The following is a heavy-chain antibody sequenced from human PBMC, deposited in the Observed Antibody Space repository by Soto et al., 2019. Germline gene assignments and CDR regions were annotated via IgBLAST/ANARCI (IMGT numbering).Heavy chain of an antibody. CDR2: IYYSGNT. CDR3: ARGGRHDDSSGYAPLGY. Sequence: ASETLSLTCTVSGGSVSSGPYYWSWIRQPPGKGLEWIGYIYYSGNTNYNPTLKSRVTISVDTSKNQFSLKLSSVTAADTAVYYCARGGRHDDSSGYAPLGYWGQGTLVTVSS. D-gene: IGHD3-22*01. CDR1: GGSVSSGPYY. V-gene: IGHV4-61*01. J-gene: IGHJ4*02.